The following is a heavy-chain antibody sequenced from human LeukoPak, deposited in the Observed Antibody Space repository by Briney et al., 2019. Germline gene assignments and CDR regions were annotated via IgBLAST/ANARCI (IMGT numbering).Heavy chain of an antibody. Sequence: GGSLRLSCVASGFTFRSYETNWVSQAPGKGLGCVSYISSSGSTIYYADSVKGRFTISRDNAKTALYLQMNSLRAEDTAVYYCARAVAVAWSERRPGYYYMDVWGKGTTVTVSS. CDR1: GFTFRSYE. V-gene: IGHV3-48*03. D-gene: IGHD6-19*01. J-gene: IGHJ6*03. CDR2: ISSSGSTI. CDR3: ARAVAVAWSERRPGYYYMDV.